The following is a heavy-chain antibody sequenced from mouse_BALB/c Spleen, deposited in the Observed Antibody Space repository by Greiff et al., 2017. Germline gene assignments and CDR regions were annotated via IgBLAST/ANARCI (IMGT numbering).Heavy chain of an antibody. Sequence: EVKLQESGGGLVKPGGSLKLSCAASGFAFSSYDMSWVRQTPEKRLEWVAYISSGGGSTYYPDTVKGRFTISRDNAKNTLYLQMSSLKSEDTAMYYCARQEKLGGVPYYFDYWGQGTTLTVSS. V-gene: IGHV5-12-1*01. CDR2: ISSGGGST. J-gene: IGHJ2*01. CDR1: GFAFSSYD. CDR3: ARQEKLGGVPYYFDY. D-gene: IGHD4-1*01.